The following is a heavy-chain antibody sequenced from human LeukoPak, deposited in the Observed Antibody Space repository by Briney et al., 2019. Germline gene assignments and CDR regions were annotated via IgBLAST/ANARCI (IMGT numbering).Heavy chain of an antibody. CDR1: GVSINDNGVA. D-gene: IGHD3-3*01. V-gene: IGHV2-5*02. Sequence: SGPTLVKPTQTLTLICTLSGVSINDNGVAVGWIRQPPGKALEWLALIYWDDDKRYNSSLESRLTITKGRSENQVVLSLTATDPVDTRTYYCAHRPPLQLGFWSPSPHPPYFDVWVQGFLVSVSS. J-gene: IGHJ4*02. CDR2: IYWDDDK. CDR3: AHRPPLQLGFWSPSPHPPYFDV.